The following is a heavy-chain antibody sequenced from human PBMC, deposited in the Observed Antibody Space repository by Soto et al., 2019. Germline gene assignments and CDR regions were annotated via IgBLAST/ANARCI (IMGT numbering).Heavy chain of an antibody. V-gene: IGHV3-48*03. CDR2: ISSTASTI. CDR1: GFAFSSYE. D-gene: IGHD3-10*01. Sequence: EVQLVESGGGLGQPGGSLRLSCAASGFAFSSYEMNWVRQSPGKGLEWLSYISSTASTIHYADSVKGRFIISRDNANNSVYLQMNSLTADDSAVYYCARAAGIMTRGFHGMDVWGQGTTVTVSS. J-gene: IGHJ6*02. CDR3: ARAAGIMTRGFHGMDV.